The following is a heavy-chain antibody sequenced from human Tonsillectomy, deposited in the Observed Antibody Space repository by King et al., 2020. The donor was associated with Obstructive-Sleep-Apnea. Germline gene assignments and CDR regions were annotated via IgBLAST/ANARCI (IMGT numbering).Heavy chain of an antibody. CDR2: ISFDGKNE. CDR1: GFTFSSYA. D-gene: IGHD3-10*01. CDR3: ARGLWFGELSPLGN. J-gene: IGHJ4*02. Sequence: VQLVESGGRVVQPGRSLRLSCAASGFTFSSYAMHWVRPAPGKGLEWVSVISFDGKNEYYADSVKGRFTISRDNSKNTLFLQMNSLRSEDTAVYYCARGLWFGELSPLGNWGQGTLVTVSS. V-gene: IGHV3-30*04.